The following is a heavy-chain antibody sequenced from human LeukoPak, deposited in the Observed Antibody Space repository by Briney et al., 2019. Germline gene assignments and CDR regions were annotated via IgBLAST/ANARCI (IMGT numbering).Heavy chain of an antibody. V-gene: IGHV3-74*01. CDR1: GFSFSNYW. Sequence: PGGSLRLSCAASGFSFSNYWMHWVRLAPGKGLVWVSRISRDGSSTIYADSVKGRFTISRDNARDTLYLQMSSLRAEDTAVCYCARQIEGGYHAFDIWGQGTMDPVSS. CDR3: ARQIEGGYHAFDI. J-gene: IGHJ3*02. CDR2: ISRDGSST. D-gene: IGHD3-16*02.